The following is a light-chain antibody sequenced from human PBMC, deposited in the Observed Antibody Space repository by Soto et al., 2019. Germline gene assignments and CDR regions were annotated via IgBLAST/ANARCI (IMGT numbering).Light chain of an antibody. CDR2: EVS. CDR3: TSYTSSTTVV. J-gene: IGLJ2*01. CDR1: SSDVGVYNS. V-gene: IGLV2-14*01. Sequence: QSVLTQPASVSGSPGQSITISCAGTSSDVGVYNSVSWYQQHPGKAPKLMIYEVSNRPSGVSNRFSASKSGNTASLTISGLQAEDEAVYYCTSYTSSTTVVFGGGTKVTVL.